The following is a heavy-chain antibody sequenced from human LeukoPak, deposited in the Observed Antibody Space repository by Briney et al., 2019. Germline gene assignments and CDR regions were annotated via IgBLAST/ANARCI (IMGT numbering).Heavy chain of an antibody. CDR2: ITGNGGSA. CDR3: TKDPNGDYIGAFDP. J-gene: IGHJ5*02. CDR1: GLIFSNYA. D-gene: IGHD4-17*01. Sequence: PGGSLRLSCAGPGLIFSNYAMTWVRQAPGKGLEWVSSITGNGGSAVYTDSVKGRFTTSRDNSKNTLYLQMNSLRAEDTALYYCTKDPNGDYIGAFDPWGQGTLVTASS. V-gene: IGHV3-23*01.